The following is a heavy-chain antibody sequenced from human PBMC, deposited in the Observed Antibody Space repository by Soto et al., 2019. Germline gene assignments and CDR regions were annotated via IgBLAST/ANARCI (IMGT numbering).Heavy chain of an antibody. Sequence: GESLKISCKGSGYSFTSYWIGWVRQMPGKGLEWMGIIYPGDSDTRYSPSFQGQVTISADKSISTAYLQWSSLKASDTAMYYCARQFKDCSSTSCYYSYYYTDVWGKGTTVTVSS. CDR2: IYPGDSDT. D-gene: IGHD2-2*01. CDR3: ARQFKDCSSTSCYYSYYYTDV. J-gene: IGHJ6*03. CDR1: GYSFTSYW. V-gene: IGHV5-51*01.